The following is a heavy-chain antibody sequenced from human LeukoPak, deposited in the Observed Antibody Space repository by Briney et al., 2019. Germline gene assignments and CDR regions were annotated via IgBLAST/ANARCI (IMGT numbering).Heavy chain of an antibody. V-gene: IGHV1-24*01. Sequence: ASFKVACQVSGYTLTELSMHWVRQAPGKGLEWMGGFDPEVGETIYAQKFQGRVTMTEDTSTDTAYMELSSLRSEDTAVYYCATKRITMVRGVIPSPYYYYGMDVWGQGTTVTVSS. J-gene: IGHJ6*02. CDR1: GYTLTELS. CDR2: FDPEVGET. D-gene: IGHD3-10*01. CDR3: ATKRITMVRGVIPSPYYYYGMDV.